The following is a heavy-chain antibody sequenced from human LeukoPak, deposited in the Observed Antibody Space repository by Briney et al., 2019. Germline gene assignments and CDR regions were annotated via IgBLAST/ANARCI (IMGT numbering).Heavy chain of an antibody. CDR2: ISFNGHII. J-gene: IGHJ4*02. Sequence: GGSLRLSCAASGFSLSNYEMNWVRQAPGKGLEWISYISFNGHIIYDADSVKGRFTISRDNAKNSFLQMNSLRAEDTAVYYCATDMRNSSWFPGGLESWGQGTLVTVSS. V-gene: IGHV3-48*03. CDR1: GFSLSNYE. CDR3: ATDMRNSSWFPGGLES. D-gene: IGHD6-13*01.